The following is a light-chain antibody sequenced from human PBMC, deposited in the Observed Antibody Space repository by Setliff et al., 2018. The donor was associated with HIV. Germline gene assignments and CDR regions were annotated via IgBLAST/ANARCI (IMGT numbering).Light chain of an antibody. J-gene: IGLJ1*01. Sequence: QSVLTQPAALSGSPGQTISISCTGTSSDVGGYNYVSWYQQHPGKAPKLMIYDVNNRPSGVSNRFSGSKSGNTASLTISGLQAEDEADYYCSSYTSSTPLYVFGTGTKVTVL. CDR1: SSDVGGYNY. CDR2: DVN. V-gene: IGLV2-14*03. CDR3: SSYTSSTPLYV.